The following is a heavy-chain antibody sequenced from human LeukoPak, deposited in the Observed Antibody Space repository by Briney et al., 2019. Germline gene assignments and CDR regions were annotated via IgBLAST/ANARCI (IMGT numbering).Heavy chain of an antibody. Sequence: GGFLRLSCAASGFTFSGSAMHWVRQASGTGLEWVGRIRSKANNYATAYAASVKGRFTISRDDSKNTAYLQMNSLKTEDTAVYYCTKHPSDDGGAIDYWGQGTLVTVSS. CDR3: TKHPSDDGGAIDY. CDR2: IRSKANNYAT. J-gene: IGHJ4*02. CDR1: GFTFSGSA. D-gene: IGHD4-23*01. V-gene: IGHV3-73*01.